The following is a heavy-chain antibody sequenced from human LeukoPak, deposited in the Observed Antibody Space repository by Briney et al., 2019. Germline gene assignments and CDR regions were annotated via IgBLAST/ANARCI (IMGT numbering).Heavy chain of an antibody. Sequence: SETLSLTCTVSGGSISSYYWSWIRQPPGKGLEWIGCIYYSGSTNYNPSLKSRVTISVDTSKNQFSLKLSSVTAADTAVYYCARDQGGPGAGFDYWGQGTLVTVSS. J-gene: IGHJ4*02. V-gene: IGHV4-59*01. CDR3: ARDQGGPGAGFDY. D-gene: IGHD2-15*01. CDR1: GGSISSYY. CDR2: IYYSGST.